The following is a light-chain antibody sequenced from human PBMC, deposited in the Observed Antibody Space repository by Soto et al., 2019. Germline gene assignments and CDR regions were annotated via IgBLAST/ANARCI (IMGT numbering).Light chain of an antibody. CDR2: DAS. V-gene: IGKV3-11*01. CDR3: QQRSNWPLLT. J-gene: IGKJ4*01. Sequence: EIVLTQSPAALSLSPGERATLSCRASQSVSNYLAWYQQKAGQAPRLLIYDASNRATGIPARFSGSGSGTDFTLPISSLEPKDFAVYYCQQRSNWPLLTFGGGTKVEIK. CDR1: QSVSNY.